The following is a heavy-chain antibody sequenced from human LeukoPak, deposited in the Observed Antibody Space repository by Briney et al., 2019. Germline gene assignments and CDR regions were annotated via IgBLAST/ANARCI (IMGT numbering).Heavy chain of an antibody. Sequence: RPSETLSLTCIVSGYSISSDYCWGWIRQPPGKGLEWIGSISHRGSTYYNPSLKSRVTMSADTPNNQFSLRLSSVTAADTAVYTASPNNWFDPWGQGTLVTVSS. V-gene: IGHV4-38-2*02. CDR3: SPNNWFDP. CDR2: ISHRGST. CDR1: GYSISSDYC. J-gene: IGHJ5*02.